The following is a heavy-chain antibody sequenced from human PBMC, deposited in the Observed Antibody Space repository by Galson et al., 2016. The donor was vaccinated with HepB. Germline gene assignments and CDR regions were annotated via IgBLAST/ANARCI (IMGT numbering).Heavy chain of an antibody. D-gene: IGHD6-19*01. J-gene: IGHJ6*03. CDR3: ATGIVVAGKYYYHYMDV. Sequence: LSLTCIVSGGSISSDYYWGWIRQPPGRGLEWIGSIYSGEDTFYNPSLKSRVTISVDTSRNQVSLRLDSVTAADTGVYYCATGIVVAGKYYYHYMDVWGKGTTVTVSS. CDR2: IYSGEDT. V-gene: IGHV4-39*01. CDR1: GGSISSDYY.